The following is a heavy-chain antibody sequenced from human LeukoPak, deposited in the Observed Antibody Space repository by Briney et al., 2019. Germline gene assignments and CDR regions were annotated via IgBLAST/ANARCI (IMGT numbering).Heavy chain of an antibody. CDR2: VSKSSDYI. CDR3: AREEDSRAIRTSDGLDV. Sequence: GGSLRLSCAASGFTFNSYTMNWVRQAPGKGLEGVSCVSKSSDYIYYADSVRGRFTISRDNAKNLVYLEMNSLRAEDTGVYYCAREEDSRAIRTSDGLDVWGEGTTVTVSP. CDR1: GFTFNSYT. D-gene: IGHD3-22*01. V-gene: IGHV3-21*01. J-gene: IGHJ6*04.